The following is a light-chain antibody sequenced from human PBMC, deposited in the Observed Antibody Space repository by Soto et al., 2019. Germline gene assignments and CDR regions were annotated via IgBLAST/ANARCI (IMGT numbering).Light chain of an antibody. J-gene: IGKJ1*01. CDR1: QSVSSK. CDR2: DAY. Sequence: EIVMTQSPATLSVSPGEGATLSCRASQSVSSKLAWYQQKPGQAPRLLIYDAYNRATGIQARFSGSGSGTDFTLTISRLEPEDFAVYYCKQYGSSPRTFGQGTKVDIK. CDR3: KQYGSSPRT. V-gene: IGKV3-20*01.